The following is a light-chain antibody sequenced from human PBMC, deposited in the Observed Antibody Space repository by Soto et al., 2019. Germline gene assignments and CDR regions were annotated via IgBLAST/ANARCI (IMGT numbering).Light chain of an antibody. V-gene: IGLV2-11*01. CDR1: SSDVGGYNY. Sequence: QSDRNKPRSVYGAPGQSVTISCTGTSSDVGGYNYVSWYQQHPGKAPKLMIYDVSKRPSGVPDRFSGSKSGNTASLTISGLQAEDEADYYCCSYAGSYTFLYVFVTVTKVTLL. J-gene: IGLJ1*01. CDR3: CSYAGSYTFLYV. CDR2: DVS.